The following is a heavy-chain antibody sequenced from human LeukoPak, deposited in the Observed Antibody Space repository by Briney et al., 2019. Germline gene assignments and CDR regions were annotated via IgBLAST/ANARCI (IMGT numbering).Heavy chain of an antibody. D-gene: IGHD3-9*01. CDR3: ARGPYDILTGYYNSGYFDY. J-gene: IGHJ4*02. Sequence: GGSLRLSCAASGFTFSSYWMHWVHQAPGKGLVWVSRINSDGSSTSYADSVKGRFTISRDNAKNTLYLQMNSLRAEDTAVYYCARGPYDILTGYYNSGYFDYWGQGTLVTVSS. CDR2: INSDGSST. CDR1: GFTFSSYW. V-gene: IGHV3-74*01.